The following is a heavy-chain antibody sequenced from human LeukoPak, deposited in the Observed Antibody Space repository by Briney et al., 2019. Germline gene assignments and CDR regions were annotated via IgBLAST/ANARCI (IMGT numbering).Heavy chain of an antibody. J-gene: IGHJ4*02. CDR2: ISGSGGST. CDR3: AKLHNLNCDY. D-gene: IGHD1-14*01. V-gene: IGHV3-23*01. Sequence: GGSLRLSCAASGFAFSDYAMSWVRQAPGTGLEWVSTISGSGGSTYYVDSVKGRFTISRDNSKNTFFLQMNNLRPEDTAVYYCAKLHNLNCDYWGLGTLVTVSS. CDR1: GFAFSDYA.